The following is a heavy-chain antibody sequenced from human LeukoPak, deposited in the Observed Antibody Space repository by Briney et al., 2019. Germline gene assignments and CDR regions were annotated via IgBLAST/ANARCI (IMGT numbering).Heavy chain of an antibody. D-gene: IGHD3-22*01. J-gene: IGHJ5*02. V-gene: IGHV1-69*13. Sequence: SVKVSCKASGGTFSSYAISWVRQAPGQGLEWMGGIIPIFGTANYAQKFQGRVTITADESTSTACMELSSLRSEDTAVYYCARDLMDYSDSSGYYGSWGQGTLVTVSS. CDR1: GGTFSSYA. CDR3: ARDLMDYSDSSGYYGS. CDR2: IIPIFGTA.